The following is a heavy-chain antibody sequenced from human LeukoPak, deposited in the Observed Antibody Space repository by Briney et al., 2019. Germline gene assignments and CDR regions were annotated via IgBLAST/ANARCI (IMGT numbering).Heavy chain of an antibody. D-gene: IGHD5-24*01. J-gene: IGHJ4*02. CDR3: AAVEMATPDY. Sequence: PGGSLRLSCAASGFTFSSYSMNWVRQAPGKGLEWVSSISSSSSYMYYADSVKGRFTISRDNAKNSLYLQMNSLRAEDTAVYYCAAVEMATPDYWGQGTLVTVSS. V-gene: IGHV3-21*01. CDR1: GFTFSSYS. CDR2: ISSSSSYM.